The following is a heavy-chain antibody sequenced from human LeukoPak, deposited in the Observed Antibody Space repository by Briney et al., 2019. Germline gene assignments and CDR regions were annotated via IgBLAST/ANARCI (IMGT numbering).Heavy chain of an antibody. Sequence: PSETLSLTCTVSGGSISSYYWSWIRQPPGKGLEWIGYIYYSGSTNYNPSLKGRVTIPVDTSKNQFSLKLSFVTAADTAVYYCARGSRAFDIWGQGTMVTVSS. CDR1: GGSISSYY. CDR3: ARGSRAFDI. J-gene: IGHJ3*02. V-gene: IGHV4-59*01. CDR2: IYYSGST.